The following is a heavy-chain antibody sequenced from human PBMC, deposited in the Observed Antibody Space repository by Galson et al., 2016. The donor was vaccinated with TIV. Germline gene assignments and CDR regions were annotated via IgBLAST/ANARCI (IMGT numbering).Heavy chain of an antibody. D-gene: IGHD1-14*01. CDR1: GGTFSSSG. CDR2: INPVFGIP. V-gene: IGHV1-69*13. Sequence: SVKVSCKASGGTFSSSGISWVRQAPGQGLEWMGGINPVFGIPNYAQKFQGRVTITADESTRTAYMELSSPRPADTAVYYCARDVRGTWANLDLWGQGTLVTVSS. CDR3: ARDVRGTWANLDL. J-gene: IGHJ5*02.